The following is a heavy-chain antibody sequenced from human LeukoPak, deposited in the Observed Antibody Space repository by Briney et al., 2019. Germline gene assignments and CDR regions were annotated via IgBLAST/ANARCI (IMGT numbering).Heavy chain of an antibody. CDR1: GFTFSSYN. D-gene: IGHD5-18*01. J-gene: IGHJ4*02. CDR2: ISGGSTVI. CDR3: ARTRGYNYGYSDD. V-gene: IGHV3-48*01. Sequence: PGGSLRLSCAASGFTFSSYNMNWVRQAPGKGLEWVSYISGGSTVIDYADSVRGRFTISRDNAKNSLYLQMSSLRGEDTAVYYCARTRGYNYGYSDDWGQGTLVTVSS.